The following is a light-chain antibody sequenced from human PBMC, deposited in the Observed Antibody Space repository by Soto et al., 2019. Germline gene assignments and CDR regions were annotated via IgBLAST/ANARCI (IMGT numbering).Light chain of an antibody. V-gene: IGKV3-15*01. CDR3: QQYDDWPQLT. CDR1: QSVGTN. J-gene: IGKJ4*01. Sequence: EIVMTQSPVTLSVPPGERATLSCRASQSVGTNLAWYQQKPGQAPGLLISGASTRATGIPARFSGSGSGTEFTLTISSLQSEDFAIYYCQQYDDWPQLTFGGGTKLESK. CDR2: GAS.